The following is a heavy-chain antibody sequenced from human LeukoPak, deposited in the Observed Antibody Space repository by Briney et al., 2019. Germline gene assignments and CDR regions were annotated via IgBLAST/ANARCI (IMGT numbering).Heavy chain of an antibody. D-gene: IGHD6-13*01. Sequence: ASVKVSCKASGYTFTGYYMHWVRQAPGQGLEWMGWINPNSGGTNYAQKFQGRVTMTRDTSISTAYMELSRLRSDDTAVYYCARCSSSMGGYYYYYMDVWGKGTTVTVPS. CDR3: ARCSSSMGGYYYYYMDV. J-gene: IGHJ6*03. CDR1: GYTFTGYY. CDR2: INPNSGGT. V-gene: IGHV1-2*02.